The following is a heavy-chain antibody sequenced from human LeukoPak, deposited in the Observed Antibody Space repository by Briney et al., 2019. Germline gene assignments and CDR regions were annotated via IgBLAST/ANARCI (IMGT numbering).Heavy chain of an antibody. V-gene: IGHV1-69*13. J-gene: IGHJ4*02. CDR1: GGTFSSYA. CDR2: IIPIFGTP. Sequence: GASVKVSCKASGGTFSSYAISWVRQAPGEGLEWMGGIIPIFGTPNYAQKFQGRVTITADESTSTAYMELSSLRSEDTAVYYCARWANYYDVYYFDYWGQGTLVTVSS. D-gene: IGHD3-22*01. CDR3: ARWANYYDVYYFDY.